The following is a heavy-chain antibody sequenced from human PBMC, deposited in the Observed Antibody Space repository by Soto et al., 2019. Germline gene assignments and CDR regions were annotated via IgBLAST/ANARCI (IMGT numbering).Heavy chain of an antibody. CDR1: GGSIKNSGYY. J-gene: IGHJ6*02. D-gene: IGHD4-4*01. Sequence: SETLSLTCTVSGGSIKNSGYYWSWIRQHPEKGLEWIGYISYSGSTDYAPSLKSRVTMSVNTSKNQFSLNLTSVTAADTAVYYCGRDAVTKRDFYYYGMDVWGRGTTVTVSS. CDR2: ISYSGST. CDR3: GRDAVTKRDFYYYGMDV. V-gene: IGHV4-31*03.